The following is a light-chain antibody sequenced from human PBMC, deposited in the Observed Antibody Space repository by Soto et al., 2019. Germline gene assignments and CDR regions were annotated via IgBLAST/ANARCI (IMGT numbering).Light chain of an antibody. CDR1: SSDIGAYNY. CDR2: DVS. CDR3: SSYTSTATLYV. Sequence: QSVLTQPASVSESPGQSITISCTGTSSDIGAYNYVSWYQQHPAKAPKLIIYDVSNRPSGISNRFSGSKSGNTASLTISGLQIEDEADHYCSSYTSTATLYVFGTGTKVTVL. V-gene: IGLV2-14*01. J-gene: IGLJ1*01.